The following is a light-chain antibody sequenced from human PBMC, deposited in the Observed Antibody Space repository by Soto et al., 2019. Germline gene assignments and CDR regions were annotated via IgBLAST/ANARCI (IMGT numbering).Light chain of an antibody. V-gene: IGKV1-5*01. Sequence: DIRVTQSPSTLSVSVVDIVTITFRASQSINSWLAWYQHKPGKAPKLLIYDAYSLESGTPARFSGSGSGTEFTLTINSLQPEDFAPYYCQQYDSPTWTFGQGTKVDIK. CDR3: QQYDSPTWT. J-gene: IGKJ1*01. CDR2: DAY. CDR1: QSINSW.